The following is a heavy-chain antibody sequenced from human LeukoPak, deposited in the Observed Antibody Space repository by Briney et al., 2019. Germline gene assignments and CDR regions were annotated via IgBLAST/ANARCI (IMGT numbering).Heavy chain of an antibody. Sequence: GGSLRLSCAASGLTLSSYWMQGVREAPGKGRVGVSRINREGSSTIYADSVKGRFTISRDNAKNTPYLPMNSLRAEHTAVYYCARRSSGSPPYYFGYWGQGTLVTVSS. CDR3: ARRSSGSPPYYFGY. CDR2: INREGSST. V-gene: IGHV3-74*01. D-gene: IGHD1-26*01. CDR1: GLTLSSYW. J-gene: IGHJ4*02.